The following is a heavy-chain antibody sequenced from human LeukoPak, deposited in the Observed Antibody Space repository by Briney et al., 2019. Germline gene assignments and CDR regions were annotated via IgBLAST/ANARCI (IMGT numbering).Heavy chain of an antibody. Sequence: GGSLRLSWAASGFTFSSYAMSWVRQAPGKGLEWVSGISGSGDNTYYADSVKGRFTISRDNSKNTLYVQVNSLGTEDTAAYYCAKGSYYDSSGSFYFDYWGQGTLVTVSS. CDR3: AKGSYYDSSGSFYFDY. CDR1: GFTFSSYA. V-gene: IGHV3-23*01. J-gene: IGHJ4*02. D-gene: IGHD3-22*01. CDR2: ISGSGDNT.